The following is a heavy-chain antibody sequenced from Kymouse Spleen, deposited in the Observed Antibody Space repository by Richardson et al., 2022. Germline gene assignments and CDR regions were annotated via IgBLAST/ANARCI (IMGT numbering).Heavy chain of an antibody. D-gene: IGHD1-7*01. CDR1: GFTFSSYS. CDR3: ARDISWNYLFFDY. J-gene: IGHJ4*02. V-gene: IGHV3-21*03. Sequence: EVQLVESGGGLVKPGGSLRLSCAASGFTFSSYSMNWVRQAPGKGLEWVSSISSSSSYIYYADSVKGRFTISRDNAKNSLYLQMNSLRAEDTAVYYCARDISWNYLFFDYWGQGTLVTVSS. CDR2: ISSSSSYI.